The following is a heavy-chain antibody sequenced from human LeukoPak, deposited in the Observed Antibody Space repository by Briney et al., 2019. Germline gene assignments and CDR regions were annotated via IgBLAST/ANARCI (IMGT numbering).Heavy chain of an antibody. J-gene: IGHJ4*02. CDR1: GLTFSSYA. CDR2: ISGSGGST. CDR3: AKRVTGGNYFDY. Sequence: GGSLRLSCAASGLTFSSYAMSWVRQAPGKGLEWVSAISGSGGSTYYADSVKGRFTISRDNSKNTLYLQMHSLRAEDTAVYYCAKRVTGGNYFDYWGQGTLVTVSS. V-gene: IGHV3-23*01. D-gene: IGHD3-16*01.